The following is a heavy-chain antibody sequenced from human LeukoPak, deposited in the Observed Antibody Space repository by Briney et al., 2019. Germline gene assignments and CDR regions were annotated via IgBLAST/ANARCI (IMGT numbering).Heavy chain of an antibody. J-gene: IGHJ4*02. CDR1: GFTFSSYS. Sequence: GGSLRLSCAASGFTFSSYSMNWVRQAPGKGLEWVSAIGGSDGSTYYADSVKGRFSISRDNSKNTLYLQMNSLRAEDTAVYYCAKRDPSGSYPYYFDYWGQGTLVTVSS. CDR3: AKRDPSGSYPYYFDY. D-gene: IGHD3-10*01. V-gene: IGHV3-23*01. CDR2: IGGSDGST.